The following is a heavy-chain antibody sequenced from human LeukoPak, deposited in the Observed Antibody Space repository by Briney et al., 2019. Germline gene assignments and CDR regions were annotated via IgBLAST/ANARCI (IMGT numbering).Heavy chain of an antibody. D-gene: IGHD3-10*01. CDR1: GYTFIDND. Sequence: ASVKVSCKASGYTFIDNDIHWVRQAPGQGLEWMGRITPKSGGTDHALKFQGRVAMTRDTSTSTAYMELSRLNSDDTAVYYCARDRGPPPAYYFAFWGQGTLVTVSS. CDR2: ITPKSGGT. J-gene: IGHJ4*02. V-gene: IGHV1-2*06. CDR3: ARDRGPPPAYYFAF.